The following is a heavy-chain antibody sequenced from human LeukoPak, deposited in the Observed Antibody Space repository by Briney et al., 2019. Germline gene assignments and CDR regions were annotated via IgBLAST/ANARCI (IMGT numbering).Heavy chain of an antibody. D-gene: IGHD6-13*01. CDR2: ISSSSSYI. Sequence: AGGSLRLSCAASGFTFSSYSMNWVRQAPGKGLEWVSSISSSSSYIYYADSVKGRFTISRDNAKNSLYLQMNSLRAEDTAVYYCARDRAAGYSSSWYTYDAFDIWGQGTMVTVSS. CDR1: GFTFSSYS. CDR3: ARDRAAGYSSSWYTYDAFDI. V-gene: IGHV3-21*01. J-gene: IGHJ3*02.